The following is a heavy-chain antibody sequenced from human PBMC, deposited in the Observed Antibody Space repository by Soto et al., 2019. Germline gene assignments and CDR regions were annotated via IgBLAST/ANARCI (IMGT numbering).Heavy chain of an antibody. CDR3: AKGDNLGPKTGYAFDP. J-gene: IGHJ5*02. CDR1: GDSVSSDSGV. Sequence: PSQTLSLTCAISGDSVSSDSGVWIWIRQSPSRGLEWLGRTYYRSKWYNDYAVSVKSRIIINPDTSNNQFSLQLNSVTPEDTAVYFCAKGDNLGPKTGYAFDPWGQGIMVTVSS. CDR2: TYYRSKWYN. V-gene: IGHV6-1*01. D-gene: IGHD5-12*01.